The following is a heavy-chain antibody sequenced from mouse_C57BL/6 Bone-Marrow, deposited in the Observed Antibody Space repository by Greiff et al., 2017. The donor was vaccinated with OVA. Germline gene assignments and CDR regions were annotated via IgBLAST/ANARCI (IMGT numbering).Heavy chain of an antibody. D-gene: IGHD3-1*01. V-gene: IGHV8-8*01. CDR1: GFSLSTFGMG. CDR3: ARIGGGYGVFYYYAMDY. Sequence: QVQLKESGPGILQPSQTLSLTCSFSGFSLSTFGMGVGWIRQPSGKGLEWLAHIWWDDDKYYNPALKSRLTISKDTSKNQGCLKSANVDTADTATYYCARIGGGYGVFYYYAMDYWGQGTSVTVSS. J-gene: IGHJ4*01. CDR2: IWWDDDK.